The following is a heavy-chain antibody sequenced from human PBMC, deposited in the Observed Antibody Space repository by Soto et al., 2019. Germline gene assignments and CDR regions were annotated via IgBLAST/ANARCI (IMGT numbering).Heavy chain of an antibody. CDR1: EVNSEDYT. Sequence: GVSLRLSCTAAEVNSEDYTRHWVLQTPGKGLEWVSLISWDGGSTYYADSVKGRFTISRDNSKNSLYLQMNSLRTEDTALYYCAKDRRNFGVVISADSGMDVWGQGTTVTVSS. CDR2: ISWDGGST. D-gene: IGHD3-3*01. V-gene: IGHV3-43*01. CDR3: AKDRRNFGVVISADSGMDV. J-gene: IGHJ6*02.